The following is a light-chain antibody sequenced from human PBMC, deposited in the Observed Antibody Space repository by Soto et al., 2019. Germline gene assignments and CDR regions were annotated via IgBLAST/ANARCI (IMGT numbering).Light chain of an antibody. CDR1: QSVSSN. J-gene: IGKJ1*01. Sequence: EIVMTQSPATLSVSPGERATLSCRASQSVSSNLAWYQQKPGQAPRLLIYGASTRATGIPARFSGSGSGTEFTLTIGSLQSEDFAVYYCQQYNSWPQTFGQGTKVDIK. V-gene: IGKV3-15*01. CDR3: QQYNSWPQT. CDR2: GAS.